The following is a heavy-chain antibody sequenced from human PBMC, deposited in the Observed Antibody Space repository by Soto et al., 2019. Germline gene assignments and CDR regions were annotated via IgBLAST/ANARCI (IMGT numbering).Heavy chain of an antibody. D-gene: IGHD2-21*01. CDR2: INHSGSS. V-gene: IGHV4-34*01. CDR1: GGSFSGYY. Sequence: PSATLSLTCAVHGGSFSGYYWSWIRQPPGKGLEWIGEINHSGSSNYNPSLKSRVTISVDTSKNQFSLKLSSVTAADTAVYYFARRIPNYYYYGMDVWGQGTTVTVSS. CDR3: ARRIPNYYYYGMDV. J-gene: IGHJ6*02.